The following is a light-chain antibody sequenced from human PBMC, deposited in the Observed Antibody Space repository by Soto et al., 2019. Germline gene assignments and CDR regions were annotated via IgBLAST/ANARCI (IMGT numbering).Light chain of an antibody. CDR2: DTT. V-gene: IGLV7-46*01. J-gene: IGLJ3*02. Sequence: QTVVTQEPSLTVSPGGTVTLTCGSSTGAVTSGNYPYWFQKKPGQAPRTLIYDTTNKQSWTPARFSGSLLGGKAALTLAGAQTDDEADYYCLLSSSGTNWVFGGGTKLTVL. CDR1: TGAVTSGNY. CDR3: LLSSSGTNWV.